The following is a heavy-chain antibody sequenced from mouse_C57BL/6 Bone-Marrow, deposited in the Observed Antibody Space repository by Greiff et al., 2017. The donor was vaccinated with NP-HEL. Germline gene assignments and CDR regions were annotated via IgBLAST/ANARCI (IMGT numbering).Heavy chain of an antibody. V-gene: IGHV1-81*01. CDR3: ARSDDYDGDYYAMDY. J-gene: IGHJ4*01. CDR2: IYPRSGNT. Sequence: VQLVESGAELARPGASVKLSCKASGYTFTSYGISWVKQSTGQGLEWIGEIYPRSGNTYYNEKFKGKATLTADKSSSTAYMELRSLTSEDSAVYFCARSDDYDGDYYAMDYWGQGTSVTVSS. CDR1: GYTFTSYG. D-gene: IGHD2-4*01.